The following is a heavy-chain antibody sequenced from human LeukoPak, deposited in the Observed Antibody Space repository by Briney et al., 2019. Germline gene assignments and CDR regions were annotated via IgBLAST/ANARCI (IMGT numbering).Heavy chain of an antibody. CDR3: ARAPVTSCRGAYCYPFDY. J-gene: IGHJ4*02. Sequence: PGGSLRLSCAASGFPLSSYAMSWVRQAPGKGLEWVSATSSSDAGTYYADSVRGRFTISRDNSKNTLYLQMNSLRVEDAAVYYCARAPVTSCRGAYCYPFDYWGQGTLVTVPS. D-gene: IGHD2-21*01. CDR2: TSSSDAGT. CDR1: GFPLSSYA. V-gene: IGHV3-23*01.